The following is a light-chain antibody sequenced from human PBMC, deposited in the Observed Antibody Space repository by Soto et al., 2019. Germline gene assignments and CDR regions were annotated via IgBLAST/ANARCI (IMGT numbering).Light chain of an antibody. CDR2: AAS. CDR1: QSISSY. J-gene: IGKJ1*01. V-gene: IGKV1-39*01. CDR3: QQSYDYPLA. Sequence: DIQMTQSPSSLSASVGDRVTITCRASQSISSYLNWYQQKPGKVPKLLIYAASSLQSGVPSRFSGRGSGTDFTLTISSLQPEDFAAYYCQQSYDYPLAFGQGTKVEIK.